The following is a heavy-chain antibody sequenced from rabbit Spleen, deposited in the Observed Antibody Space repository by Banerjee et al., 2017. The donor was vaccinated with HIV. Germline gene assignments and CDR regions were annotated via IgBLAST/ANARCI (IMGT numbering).Heavy chain of an antibody. CDR3: ARDGAGGSYFAL. CDR1: GFDFSNYG. D-gene: IGHD8-1*01. Sequence: QEQLVESGGGLVQPGGSLKLSCKASGFDFSNYGVSWVRQAPGKGLEWIGYIDPIFGRTYYANWVNGRFSISRENAQNTVFLQMTSLTAADTATYFCARDGAGGSYFALWGPGTLVTVS. V-gene: IGHV1S47*01. CDR2: IDPIFGRT. J-gene: IGHJ4*01.